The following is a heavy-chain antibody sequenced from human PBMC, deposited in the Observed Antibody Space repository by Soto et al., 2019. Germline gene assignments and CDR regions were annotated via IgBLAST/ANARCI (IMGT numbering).Heavy chain of an antibody. Sequence: GGSLRLSCAASGFTFSSYWMHWVRQAPGKGLVWVSRINSDGSSTTYADSVKGRFTISRDNAKNTLYLQMNSLRAEDTAVYYCARDAQDFLTDSYYYYYGMDVWGQGTTVTVSS. V-gene: IGHV3-74*01. CDR1: GFTFSSYW. CDR3: ARDAQDFLTDSYYYYYGMDV. J-gene: IGHJ6*02. D-gene: IGHD3-9*01. CDR2: INSDGSST.